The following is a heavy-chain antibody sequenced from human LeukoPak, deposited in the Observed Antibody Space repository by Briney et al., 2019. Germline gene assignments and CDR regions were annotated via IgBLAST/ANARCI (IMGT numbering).Heavy chain of an antibody. V-gene: IGHV4-34*01. CDR1: GGAISSNY. J-gene: IGHJ4*02. Sequence: PSETLSLTCTVSGGAISSNYWSWIRQPPGKGLEWIGEINHSGSTNYNPSLKSRVTISVDTSKNQFSLKLSSVTAADTAVYYCAVAYCGGDCYSDYWGQGTLVTVSS. D-gene: IGHD2-21*02. CDR3: AVAYCGGDCYSDY. CDR2: INHSGST.